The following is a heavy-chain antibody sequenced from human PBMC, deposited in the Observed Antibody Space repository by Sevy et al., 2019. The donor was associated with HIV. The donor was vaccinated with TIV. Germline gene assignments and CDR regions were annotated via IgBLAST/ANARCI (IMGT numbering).Heavy chain of an antibody. D-gene: IGHD3-16*01. CDR3: AAEDMTRFGATWRVFDI. CDR1: GFAFTNSA. Sequence: ASVKVSCKASGFAFTNSAVQWVRQARGQRLEWMGWIVVGSGVTNYAQKFHERVTVTTDMSTSTAHMELTSLRSDDTDVYYCAAEDMTRFGATWRVFDIWGQGTLVTVSS. J-gene: IGHJ3*02. V-gene: IGHV1-58*01. CDR2: IVVGSGVT.